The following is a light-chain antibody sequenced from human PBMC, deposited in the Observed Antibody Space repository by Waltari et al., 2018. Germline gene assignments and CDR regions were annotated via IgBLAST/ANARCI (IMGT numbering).Light chain of an antibody. CDR3: SSYAGTNNLV. Sequence: QSALTQPPSASRSPGQSVTISCTGTSSDVGRYDFVSWYQQHPGKVPKLIIYEVNRRPSGVPDRFSGSKSGNTASLTVSGLRAEDEADYYCSSYAGTNNLVFGGGTKLTVL. J-gene: IGLJ3*02. CDR2: EVN. V-gene: IGLV2-8*02. CDR1: SSDVGRYDF.